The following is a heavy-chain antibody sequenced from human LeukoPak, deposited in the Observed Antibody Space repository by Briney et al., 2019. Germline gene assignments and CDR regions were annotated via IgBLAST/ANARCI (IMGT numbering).Heavy chain of an antibody. J-gene: IGHJ4*02. Sequence: RAGGSLRLSCAASGFTFSSYGMSWVRQAPGKGLEWVSAISGSGGSTYYADSVKGRFTISRDNSKNTLYLQMNSLRAEDTAVYYCAKLRGGTTRNSYDYWGQGTLVTVSS. V-gene: IGHV3-23*01. CDR1: GFTFSSYG. D-gene: IGHD1-7*01. CDR2: ISGSGGST. CDR3: AKLRGGTTRNSYDY.